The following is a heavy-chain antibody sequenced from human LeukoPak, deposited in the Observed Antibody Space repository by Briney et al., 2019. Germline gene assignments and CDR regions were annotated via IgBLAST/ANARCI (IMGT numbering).Heavy chain of an antibody. Sequence: ASVKVSCKASGYTFTSYYMHWVRQAPGQGLEWMGIIIPSGGSTSYAQKFQGRVTMTRDTSTSTVYMELSSLRSEDTAVYYCARGSGGSSGWYPNLLLDYWGQGTLVTVSS. V-gene: IGHV1-46*01. D-gene: IGHD6-19*01. CDR2: IIPSGGST. J-gene: IGHJ4*02. CDR1: GYTFTSYY. CDR3: ARGSGGSSGWYPNLLLDY.